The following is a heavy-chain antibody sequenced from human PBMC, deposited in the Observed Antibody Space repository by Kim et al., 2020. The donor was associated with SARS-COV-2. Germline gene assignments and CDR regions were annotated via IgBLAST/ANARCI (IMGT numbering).Heavy chain of an antibody. D-gene: IGHD4-17*01. CDR2: IYYSGST. J-gene: IGHJ5*02. CDR3: ARHYYGDYADWFDP. CDR1: GGSISSYY. V-gene: IGHV4-59*08. Sequence: SETLSLTCTVSGGSISSYYWSWIRQPPGKGLEWIGYIYYSGSTNYNPSLKSRVTISVDTSKNQFSLKLSSVTAADTAVYYCARHYYGDYADWFDPWGQGTLVTVSS.